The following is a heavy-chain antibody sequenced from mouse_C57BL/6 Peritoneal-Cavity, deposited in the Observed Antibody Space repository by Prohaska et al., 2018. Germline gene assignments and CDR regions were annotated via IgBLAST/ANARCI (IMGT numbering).Heavy chain of an antibody. J-gene: IGHJ1*03. CDR3: MRYGNYWYFDV. V-gene: IGHV11-2*01. CDR1: GFTFSGFW. CDR2: INSDGSAI. Sequence: EVQLLETGGGLVQPGGSRGLSCEGSGFTFSGFWMSWVRQTPGKTLEWIGDINSDGSAINYAPSIKARFTIFRDNDKSTLYLQMSNVRSEDTATYFCMRYGNYWYFDVWGTGTTVTVS. D-gene: IGHD2-1*01.